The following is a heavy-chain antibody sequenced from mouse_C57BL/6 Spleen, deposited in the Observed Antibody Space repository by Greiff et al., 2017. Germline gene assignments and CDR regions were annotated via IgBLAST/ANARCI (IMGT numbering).Heavy chain of an antibody. CDR3: ARLDGNHRNC. J-gene: IGHJ2*01. CDR2: IDPSDSET. V-gene: IGHV1-52*01. Sequence: VQLQQPGAELVRPGSSVKLSCKASGYTFTSYWMHWVKQRPIQGLEWIGNIDPSDSETHYNQKFKDKATLTVDKSSSTAYMQLSSLTSEDSAVYCCARLDGNHRNCWGQGTTLTVSS. D-gene: IGHD2-1*01. CDR1: GYTFTSYW.